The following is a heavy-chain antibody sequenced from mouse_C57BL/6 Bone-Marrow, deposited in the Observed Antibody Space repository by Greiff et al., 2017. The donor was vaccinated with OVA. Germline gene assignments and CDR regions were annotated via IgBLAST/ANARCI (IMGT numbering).Heavy chain of an antibody. J-gene: IGHJ2*01. CDR1: GFTLSDYY. V-gene: IGHV5-12*01. CDR2: ISNGGGST. Sequence: EVQGVESGGGLVQPGGSLKLSCAASGFTLSDYYMYWVRQTPEKRLEWVAYISNGGGSTYYPDTVKGRFTISRDNAKNTLYLQMSRLKSEDTAMYYCAVSLYYFDYWGQGTTLTVSS. CDR3: AVSLYYFDY.